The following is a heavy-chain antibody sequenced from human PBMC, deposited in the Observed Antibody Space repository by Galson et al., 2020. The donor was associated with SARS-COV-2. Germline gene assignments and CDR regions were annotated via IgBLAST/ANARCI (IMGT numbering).Heavy chain of an antibody. Sequence: SETLSLTCTVSGGSISSSSYYWGWIRQPPGKGLEWIGSIYYSGSTYYNPSLKSRVTISVDTSKNQFSLKLSSVTAADTAVYYCARSYCSRTSCYRYYYYYGMDVWGQGTTVTVSS. CDR1: GGSISSSSYY. J-gene: IGHJ6*02. D-gene: IGHD2-2*01. CDR2: IYYSGST. CDR3: ARSYCSRTSCYRYYYYYGMDV. V-gene: IGHV4-39*01.